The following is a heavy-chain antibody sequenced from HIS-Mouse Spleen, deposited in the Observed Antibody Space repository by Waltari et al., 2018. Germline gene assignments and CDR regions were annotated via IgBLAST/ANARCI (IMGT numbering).Heavy chain of an antibody. CDR3: AREIPYSSSWYDWYFDL. CDR1: VGSISSSSYY. J-gene: IGHJ2*01. CDR2: IYYRGST. D-gene: IGHD6-13*01. V-gene: IGHV4-39*07. Sequence: QLQLQESGPGLVTPSETLSLTCTVSVGSISSSSYYWGWIRQPPGKGLEWIGSIYYRGSTYYNPSLKSRVTISVDTSKNQFSLKLSSVTAADTAVYYCAREIPYSSSWYDWYFDLWGRGTLVTVSS.